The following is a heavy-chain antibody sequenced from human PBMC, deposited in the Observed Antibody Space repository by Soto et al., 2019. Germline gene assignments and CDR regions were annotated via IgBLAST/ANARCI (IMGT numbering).Heavy chain of an antibody. CDR3: AREGVRAAAV. D-gene: IGHD6-13*01. Sequence: EVQLVESGGGLVQPGGSLRLSCAASRFTFSIYWMTWVRQAPGKGLEWVANINQDGSEKYYVDSVKGRFTISRDNAKNSLYLQMSSLRAEDTAVYYCAREGVRAAAVWGQGTLGTVSS. CDR1: RFTFSIYW. V-gene: IGHV3-7*01. CDR2: INQDGSEK. J-gene: IGHJ4*02.